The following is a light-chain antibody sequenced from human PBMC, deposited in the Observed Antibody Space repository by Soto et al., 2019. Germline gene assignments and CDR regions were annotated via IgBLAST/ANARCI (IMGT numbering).Light chain of an antibody. CDR2: DVS. CDR3: SSYTSGSTLV. V-gene: IGLV2-14*01. J-gene: IGLJ2*01. CDR1: SSGIGAYNY. Sequence: QSALTQPASVSGAPGQSITISCTGTSSGIGAYNYVSWYQQHPGKAPELMIYDVSNRPSGVSNRFSGSKSGNTASLTISGLQAEDEADYYCSSYTSGSTLVFGGGTKLPVL.